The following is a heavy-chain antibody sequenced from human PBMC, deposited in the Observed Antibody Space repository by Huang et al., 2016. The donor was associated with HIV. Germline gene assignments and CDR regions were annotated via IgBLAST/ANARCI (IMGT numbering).Heavy chain of an antibody. CDR3: AKDTWGGVLDY. CDR1: GVSFTNYA. CDR2: IRQEGSDK. Sequence: QVRLAESGGGVVQPGGSLRLSCVVSGVSFTNYAMHWVRQAPGTGLEWMTVIRQEGSDKCYAKSVKGRFHISRDDSNSTLYLQMNSLRLDDTAVYYCAKDTWGGVLDYWGQGTLVTVSS. J-gene: IGHJ4*02. V-gene: IGHV3-30*02. D-gene: IGHD3-16*01.